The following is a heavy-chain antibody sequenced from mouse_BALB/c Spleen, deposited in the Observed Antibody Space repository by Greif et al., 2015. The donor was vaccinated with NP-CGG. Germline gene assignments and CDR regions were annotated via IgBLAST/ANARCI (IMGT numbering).Heavy chain of an antibody. D-gene: IGHD2-10*02. Sequence: QVQLQQSGAELAKPGASVKMSCKASGYTFTSYWMHWVKQRPGQGLEWIGYINPSTGYTEYNQKFKDKATLTADKSSSTAYMRLSSLTSEDSAVYYCAKQYGNTAWFAYWGQGTLVTVSA. CDR2: INPSTGYT. CDR1: GYTFTSYW. J-gene: IGHJ3*01. CDR3: AKQYGNTAWFAY. V-gene: IGHV1-7*01.